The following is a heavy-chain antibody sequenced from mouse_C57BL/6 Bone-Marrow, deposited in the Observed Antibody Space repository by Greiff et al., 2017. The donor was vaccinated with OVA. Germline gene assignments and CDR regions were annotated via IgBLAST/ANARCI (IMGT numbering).Heavy chain of an antibody. V-gene: IGHV5-17*01. CDR3: ARDSNFSMDY. CDR1: GFTFSDYG. Sequence: EVKLVESGGGLVKPGGSLKLSCAASGFTFSDYGMHWVRQAPEKGLEWVAYISSGSSTIYYADTVKGRFTISRDNAKNTLFLQMTSLRSEDTAMYYCARDSNFSMDYWGQGTSGTGAS. CDR2: ISSGSSTI. D-gene: IGHD2-5*01. J-gene: IGHJ4*01.